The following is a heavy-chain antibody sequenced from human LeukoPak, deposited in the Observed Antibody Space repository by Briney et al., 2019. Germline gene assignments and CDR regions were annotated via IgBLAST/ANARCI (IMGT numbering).Heavy chain of an antibody. Sequence: SVRVSCTASEGTFSSYAISWVRQAPGQGLEWMGGIIPIFGTANYAQKFQGRVTITADESTSTAYMELSSLRSEDTAVYYCARDDLSSIAAAGTDYWGQGTLVTVSS. CDR1: EGTFSSYA. CDR3: ARDDLSSIAAAGTDY. J-gene: IGHJ4*02. CDR2: IIPIFGTA. V-gene: IGHV1-69*13. D-gene: IGHD6-13*01.